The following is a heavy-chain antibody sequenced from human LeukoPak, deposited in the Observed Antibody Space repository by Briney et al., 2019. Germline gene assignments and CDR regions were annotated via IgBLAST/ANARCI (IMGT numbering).Heavy chain of an antibody. V-gene: IGHV3-21*01. J-gene: IGHJ4*02. CDR1: GFTFSSNS. D-gene: IGHD6-19*01. CDR3: ARLEAGASDY. CDR2: ISGNSYYT. Sequence: PGGSLRLSCAASGFTFSSNSMNWVRRAPGKGPEWVSSISGNSYYTKYADSVKGRFTISRDNAQNSLYLQMDSLRDEDTAVYYCARLEAGASDYWGPGTLVTVSS.